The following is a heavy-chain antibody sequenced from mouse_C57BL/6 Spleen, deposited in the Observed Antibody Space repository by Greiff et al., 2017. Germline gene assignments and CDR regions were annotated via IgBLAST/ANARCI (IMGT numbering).Heavy chain of an antibody. D-gene: IGHD1-1*02. J-gene: IGHJ2*01. V-gene: IGHV1-82*01. CDR2: IYPGDGDT. CDR1: GYAFSSSW. Sequence: QVQLQQSGPELVKPGASVKISCKASGYAFSSSWMNWVKQRPGKGLEWIGRIYPGDGDTNYNGKFKGKATLTADKSSSTAYMQLSSLTSEDSAVYFCARGAPGGYFDYWGQGTTLTVAS. CDR3: ARGAPGGYFDY.